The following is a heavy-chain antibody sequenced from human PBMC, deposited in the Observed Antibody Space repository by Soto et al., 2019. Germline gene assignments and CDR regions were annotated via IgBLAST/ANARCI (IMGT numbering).Heavy chain of an antibody. D-gene: IGHD2-21*02. CDR3: ASHNFFCGGDCNSSGMDV. Sequence: PGESLKISCKGSGYTFTSYWIGWVRQMPGEGLEWMGVIYPSDSDIRYSPSFQGKVTISADKSTSTAYLQWSSLRASDTAVYYCASHNFFCGGDCNSSGMDVWGQGTTVTVSS. CDR1: GYTFTSYW. V-gene: IGHV5-51*01. J-gene: IGHJ6*02. CDR2: IYPSDSDI.